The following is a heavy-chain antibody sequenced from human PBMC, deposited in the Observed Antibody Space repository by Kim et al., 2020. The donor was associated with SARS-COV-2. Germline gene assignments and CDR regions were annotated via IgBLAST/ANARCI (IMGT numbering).Heavy chain of an antibody. V-gene: IGHV3-11*01. D-gene: IGHD4-17*01. J-gene: IGHJ6*02. CDR1: GFTFSDYY. CDR3: AREDYGDYVSPQYYYYGMDV. Sequence: GGSLRLSCAASGFTFSDYYMSWIRQAPGKGLEWVSYISSSGSTIYYADSVKGRFTISRDNAKNSLYLQMNSLRAEDTAVYYCAREDYGDYVSPQYYYYGMDVWGQGTTVTVSS. CDR2: ISSSGSTI.